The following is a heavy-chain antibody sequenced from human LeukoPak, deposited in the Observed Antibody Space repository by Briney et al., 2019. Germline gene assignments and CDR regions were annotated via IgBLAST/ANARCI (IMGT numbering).Heavy chain of an antibody. CDR3: ARDLQLEFRKYYYYYYGMDV. J-gene: IGHJ6*02. CDR2: ISSSSSYI. D-gene: IGHD6-13*01. CDR1: GFTFSSYS. V-gene: IGHV3-21*01. Sequence: PGGSLRLSCAASGFTFSSYSMNWVRQAPGKGPEWVSSISSSSSYIYYADSVKGRFTISRDNAKNSLYLQMNSLRAEDTAVYYCARDLQLEFRKYYYYYYGMDVRGQGTTVTVSS.